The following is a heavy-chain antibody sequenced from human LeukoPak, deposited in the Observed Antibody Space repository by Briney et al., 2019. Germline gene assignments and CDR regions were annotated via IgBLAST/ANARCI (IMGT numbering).Heavy chain of an antibody. CDR3: AKGGYTSYFDY. Sequence: GGSLRLSCAASGFTFSSYAMSWVRQAPGKGLHWVSTIRATAGTTYYADSVTGRFTISRDNSKNTVSLQMNSLRAEDTAIYYCAKGGYTSYFDYWGQGTLVTVSS. CDR2: IRATAGTT. J-gene: IGHJ4*02. D-gene: IGHD6-19*01. CDR1: GFTFSSYA. V-gene: IGHV3-23*01.